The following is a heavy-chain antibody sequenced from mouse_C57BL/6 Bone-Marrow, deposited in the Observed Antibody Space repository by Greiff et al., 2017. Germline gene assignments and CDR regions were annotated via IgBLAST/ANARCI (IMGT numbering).Heavy chain of an antibody. J-gene: IGHJ4*01. Sequence: VQVVESGPGLVQPSQSLSITCTVSGFSLTSYGVHWVRQSPGKGLEWLGVIWSGGSTDYNAAFISRLSISKDNSKSQVFFKMNSLQADDTAIYYCARKGVTTSYYYAMDYWGQGTSVTVSS. CDR2: IWSGGST. CDR1: GFSLTSYG. D-gene: IGHD2-1*01. CDR3: ARKGVTTSYYYAMDY. V-gene: IGHV2-2*01.